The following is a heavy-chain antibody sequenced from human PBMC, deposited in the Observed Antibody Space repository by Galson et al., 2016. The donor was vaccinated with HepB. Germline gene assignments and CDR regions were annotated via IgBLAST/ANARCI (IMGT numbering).Heavy chain of an antibody. D-gene: IGHD3-3*02. V-gene: IGHV3-23*01. CDR3: AKYGLHLWTNLDY. CDR1: GFTFSTYG. J-gene: IGHJ4*02. CDR2: ITGTGGST. Sequence: SLRLSCAASGFTFSTYGMSWVRQAPGKGLEWVSSITGTGGSTYYPDSVKGRFTISRDNSRETLYLQMNSLRDEDTAIYYCAKYGLHLWTNLDYWGQGTLVAVSS.